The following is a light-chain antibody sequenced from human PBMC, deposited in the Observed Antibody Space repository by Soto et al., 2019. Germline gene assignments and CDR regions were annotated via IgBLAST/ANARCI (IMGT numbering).Light chain of an antibody. CDR1: QSISNW. CDR2: DAS. CDR3: QKYNSYLWT. V-gene: IGKV1-5*01. Sequence: DIQMTQSPTTLSASVGDRVTITCRASQSISNWLAWYQQKPGKAPKLLIYDASSLESGVPSRFSGSGSGTEFTLTISSLQPDDFATYYCQKYNSYLWTFGQGTKVESK. J-gene: IGKJ1*01.